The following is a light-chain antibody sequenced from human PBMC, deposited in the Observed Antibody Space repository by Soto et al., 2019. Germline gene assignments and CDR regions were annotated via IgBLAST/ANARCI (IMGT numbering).Light chain of an antibody. CDR2: AAS. J-gene: IGKJ1*01. V-gene: IGKV3-15*01. CDR3: QQYGTSSRT. Sequence: DIGMTQSRAALSVSPGERATLSCRASHSVGSNLAWSQQRPGQAPRLLIYAASTRATGVPARFSGSGSGTDFALTISSLQPDDFATYYCQQYGTSSRTFGQGTKVDIK. CDR1: HSVGSN.